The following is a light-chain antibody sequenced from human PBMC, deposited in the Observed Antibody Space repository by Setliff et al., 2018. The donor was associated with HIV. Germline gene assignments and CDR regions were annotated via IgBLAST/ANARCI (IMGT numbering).Light chain of an antibody. V-gene: IGKV3-20*01. CDR2: GAT. CDR3: QQYDRSPRFLIT. Sequence: EFVLTQSPGTLSVSPGETATLSCRASQTISSNSLAWYQRKPGQPPKLLTYGATYRAAGIPDRFSGSGSGTHFTLTISRLEPEDLAMYYCQQYDRSPRFLITFGPGTKWIS. CDR1: QTISSNS. J-gene: IGKJ3*01.